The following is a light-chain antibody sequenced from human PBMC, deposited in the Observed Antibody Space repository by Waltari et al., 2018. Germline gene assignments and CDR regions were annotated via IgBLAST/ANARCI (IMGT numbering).Light chain of an antibody. V-gene: IGKV1-5*01. CDR3: QQYDFYSLT. CDR1: HTINNY. Sequence: DIQMTQSPSTLSASEGDRVTFTCRASHTINNYLAWYQQKPGKAPKLVIYDASSLESGVPSRFSGSGSGTEFTLTISSLQPDDFATYYCQQYDFYSLTFGGGTKVEIK. J-gene: IGKJ4*01. CDR2: DAS.